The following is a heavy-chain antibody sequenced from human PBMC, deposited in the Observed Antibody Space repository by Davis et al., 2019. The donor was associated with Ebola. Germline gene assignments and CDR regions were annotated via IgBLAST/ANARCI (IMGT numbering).Heavy chain of an antibody. V-gene: IGHV4-59*11. D-gene: IGHD2-15*01. Sequence: PSETLSLTCTVSGGSISSHYWSWIRQPPGKGLEWIGYISYSGNTNYNPSLKSRVTMSVDTSKNQFSLKLSSVTAADTAVYYCAREKDYYYHGLDVWGQGTTVTVSS. CDR3: AREKDYYYHGLDV. J-gene: IGHJ6*02. CDR1: GGSISSHY. CDR2: ISYSGNT.